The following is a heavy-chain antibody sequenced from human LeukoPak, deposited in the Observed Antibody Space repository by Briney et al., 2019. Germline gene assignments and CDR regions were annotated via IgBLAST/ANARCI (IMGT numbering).Heavy chain of an antibody. CDR2: ISSSSDYI. V-gene: IGHV3-21*01. Sequence: PGGSLRLSCAASGFTFNTYSINWVRQAPGKGLEWVSSISSSSDYIYYADSVKGRFTISRGNAKNSLYLQMNSLRAEDTAVYYCARDGWTSCYVYWGQGTLVTVSS. CDR3: ARDGWTSCYVY. CDR1: GFTFNTYS. J-gene: IGHJ4*02. D-gene: IGHD2-2*01.